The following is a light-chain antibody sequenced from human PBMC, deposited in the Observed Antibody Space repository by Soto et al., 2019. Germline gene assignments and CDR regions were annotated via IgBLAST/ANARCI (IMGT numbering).Light chain of an antibody. Sequence: QAVVTQPPSVSGAPGQRVTISCTGSSSNIGAGYDVHWYQQLPGTAPKLLIYGNSNRPSGVPDRFSGSKSGTSASLVITGLQAEDEADYYCQSYDSSLSGPVFGGGTKLTVL. V-gene: IGLV1-40*01. CDR2: GNS. CDR1: SSNIGAGYD. CDR3: QSYDSSLSGPV. J-gene: IGLJ2*01.